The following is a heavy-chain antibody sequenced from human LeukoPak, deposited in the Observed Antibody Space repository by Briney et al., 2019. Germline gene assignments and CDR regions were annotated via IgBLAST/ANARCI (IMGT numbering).Heavy chain of an antibody. V-gene: IGHV3-7*03. CDR2: IKEDGSEK. D-gene: IGHD3-10*01. CDR1: GFTFNTYW. CDR3: ATYWGITMVRVGHLAY. J-gene: IGHJ4*02. Sequence: GGSLRLSCAASGFTFNTYWMTWVRQPPGKGLEWVANIKEDGSEKNYVGSVKGRFTISRDNAKNSLYLQMNSLRAEDTAVYYCATYWGITMVRVGHLAYWGQGTLVTVSS.